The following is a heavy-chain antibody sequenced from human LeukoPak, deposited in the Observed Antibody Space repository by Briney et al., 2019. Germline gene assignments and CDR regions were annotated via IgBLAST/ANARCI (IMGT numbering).Heavy chain of an antibody. J-gene: IGHJ4*02. D-gene: IGHD3-22*01. CDR3: ATGGNGGYHDY. CDR1: GYTFTSYD. V-gene: IGHV1-8*01. Sequence: GASVKVSCKASGYTFTSYDINWVRQATGQGLEWMGWMNPNSGNTGYAQKFQGRVTMTEDTSTDTAYMELSSLRSEDTAVYYCATGGNGGYHDYWGQGTLVTVSS. CDR2: MNPNSGNT.